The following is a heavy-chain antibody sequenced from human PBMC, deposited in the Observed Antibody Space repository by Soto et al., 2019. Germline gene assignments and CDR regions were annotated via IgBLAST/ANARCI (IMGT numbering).Heavy chain of an antibody. Sequence: QVQLVESGGGVVQPGRSLRLSCAASGFTFSSYGMHWVRQAPGKGLEWVAVISYDGSNKYYADSVKGRFTISRDNSKNTLYLQMNSLRAEDTAVYYCAKDHDFHGDYGYYYYCMDVWGKGTTVTVSS. J-gene: IGHJ6*03. CDR2: ISYDGSNK. CDR1: GFTFSSYG. CDR3: AKDHDFHGDYGYYYYCMDV. V-gene: IGHV3-30*18. D-gene: IGHD4-17*01.